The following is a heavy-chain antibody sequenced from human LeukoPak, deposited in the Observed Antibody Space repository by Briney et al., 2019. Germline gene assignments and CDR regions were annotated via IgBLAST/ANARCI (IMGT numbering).Heavy chain of an antibody. CDR2: INPNSGGT. D-gene: IGHD4-17*01. J-gene: IGHJ4*02. CDR3: TRDLLGFATTPLSD. V-gene: IGHV1-2*02. Sequence: GASVKVSCKTSGYTFTGYYMHWVRQAPGQGLEWMGWINPNSGGTKYAQKFQGRVTMTRDTSISTAFMELTRLTSDDTAVYYCTRDLLGFATTPLSDWGQGTLVTVSS. CDR1: GYTFTGYY.